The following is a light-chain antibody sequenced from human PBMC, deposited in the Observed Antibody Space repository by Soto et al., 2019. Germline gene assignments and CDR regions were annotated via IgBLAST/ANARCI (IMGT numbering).Light chain of an antibody. CDR1: QSVSSN. V-gene: IGKV3-15*01. J-gene: IGKJ1*01. CDR2: DAS. Sequence: EIVMTQSPATLSESPGERATLSCRASQSVSSNFAWYKQKPGQAPRLLIYDASTRATGIPVRFSGSGSGTEFTLTISILQSEEFSVYYCQQYKNWPRTFGHGTKVEIK. CDR3: QQYKNWPRT.